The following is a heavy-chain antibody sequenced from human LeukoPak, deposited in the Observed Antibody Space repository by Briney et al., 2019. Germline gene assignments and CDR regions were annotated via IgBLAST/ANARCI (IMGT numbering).Heavy chain of an antibody. V-gene: IGHV5-51*01. CDR3: AREYSSRDPFDY. D-gene: IGHD6-13*01. J-gene: IGHJ4*02. CDR2: IYPGDSDT. CDR1: GYSFTSYW. Sequence: PGESLKISCKGSGYSFTSYWIGWVRQMPGKGLEWTGIIYPGDSDTRYSPSLQGQVTISADKSINTAYLQWSSLKASDTAMYYCAREYSSRDPFDYWGQGTLVTVSS.